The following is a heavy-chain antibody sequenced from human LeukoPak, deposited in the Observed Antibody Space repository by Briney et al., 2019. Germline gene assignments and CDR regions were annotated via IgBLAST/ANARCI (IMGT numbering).Heavy chain of an antibody. J-gene: IGHJ4*02. CDR2: ISWNSGSI. V-gene: IGHV3-9*01. CDR3: AKDNDFWSGYIDY. Sequence: GGSLGLSCAASGFTFDDYAMHWVRQAPGKGLEWVSGISWNSGSIGYADSVKGRFTISRDNAKNSLYLQMNSLRAEDTALYYCAKDNDFWSGYIDYWGQGTLVTVSS. D-gene: IGHD3-3*01. CDR1: GFTFDDYA.